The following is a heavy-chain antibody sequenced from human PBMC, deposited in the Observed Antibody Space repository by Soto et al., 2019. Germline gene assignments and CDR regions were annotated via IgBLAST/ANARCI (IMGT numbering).Heavy chain of an antibody. CDR1: GNTDTNYV. V-gene: IGHV1-69*01. CDR3: EAEMTFGKFSVV. Sequence: QVQLVQSGAEVKKPGSSVKVSCKASGNTDTNYVISWVRQAPGQGLEWMGGIFPKFGTTYSAQKLQDRLTITADESTSTVYMQLSSLRLDDTAVYYCEAEMTFGKFSVVWGQGTTVTVSS. D-gene: IGHD3-16*01. CDR2: IFPKFGTT. J-gene: IGHJ6*02.